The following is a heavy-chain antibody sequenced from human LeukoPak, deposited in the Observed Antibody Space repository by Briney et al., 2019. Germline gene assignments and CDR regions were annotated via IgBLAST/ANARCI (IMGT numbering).Heavy chain of an antibody. J-gene: IGHJ6*02. CDR3: ARDIGWFGESTRDV. CDR1: GFTVSSNY. V-gene: IGHV3-66*01. CDR2: IYSGGST. Sequence: GGSLRLSCAASGFTVSSNYMSWVRQAPGKGLEWVSVIYSGGSTYYADSVKGRFTISRDNSKNTLYLQMNSLRAEDMAVYYCARDIGWFGESTRDVWGQGTTVTVSS. D-gene: IGHD3-10*01.